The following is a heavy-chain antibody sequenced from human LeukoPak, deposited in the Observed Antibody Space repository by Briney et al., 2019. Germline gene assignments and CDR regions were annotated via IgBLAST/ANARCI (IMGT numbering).Heavy chain of an antibody. Sequence: SETLSLTCAVSGGSISSGGYSWSWIRQPPGKGLEWIGYIYHSGSTYYNPSLKSRVTISVDRSKNQFSLELSSVTAADTAVYYCARAPRVGATYYFDYWGQGTLVTVSS. CDR2: IYHSGST. CDR1: GGSISSGGYS. D-gene: IGHD1-26*01. CDR3: ARAPRVGATYYFDY. J-gene: IGHJ4*02. V-gene: IGHV4-30-2*01.